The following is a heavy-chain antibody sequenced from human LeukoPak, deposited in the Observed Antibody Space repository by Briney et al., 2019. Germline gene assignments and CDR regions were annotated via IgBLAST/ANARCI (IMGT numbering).Heavy chain of an antibody. CDR3: ARDTRFLEWSILSYRDYGMDV. CDR1: GYTFTGYY. D-gene: IGHD3-3*01. J-gene: IGHJ6*02. Sequence: ASVKVSCKASGYTFTGYYMHWVRQAPGQGLEWMGRINPNSGGTNYAQKFQGRVTMTRDTSISTAYMELSRLRSDDTAVYYCARDTRFLEWSILSYRDYGMDVWGQGTTVTVSS. V-gene: IGHV1-2*06. CDR2: INPNSGGT.